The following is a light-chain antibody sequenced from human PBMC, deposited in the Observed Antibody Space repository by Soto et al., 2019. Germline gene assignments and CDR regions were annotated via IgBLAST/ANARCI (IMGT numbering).Light chain of an antibody. V-gene: IGLV1-40*01. CDR2: GNI. CDR3: RSYDSSLSGSGV. Sequence: QSVLTQPPSVSGAPGQRVTISCTGSSSNIGAGYDVHWYQQLPGTAPKLLIYGNINRPSGVPDRFSGSKSGTSASLAITGLQAEDEADYYCRSYDSSLSGSGVFGGGTKLTVL. CDR1: SSNIGAGYD. J-gene: IGLJ2*01.